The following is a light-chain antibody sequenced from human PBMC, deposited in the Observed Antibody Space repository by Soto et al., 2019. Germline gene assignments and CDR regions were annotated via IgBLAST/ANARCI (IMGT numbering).Light chain of an antibody. CDR1: NSDVRIYDY. CDR2: EVS. V-gene: IGLV2-14*01. CDR3: GSYTATSPLVV. J-gene: IGLJ2*01. Sequence: QSALTQPASVSGSPGQSITISCTGANSDVRIYDYASWYQQHPGKAPKLIIYEVSNRPSGVSNRFSGLKSGNTASLTISGLQPEDEADYYCGSYTATSPLVVFGGGTKLTVL.